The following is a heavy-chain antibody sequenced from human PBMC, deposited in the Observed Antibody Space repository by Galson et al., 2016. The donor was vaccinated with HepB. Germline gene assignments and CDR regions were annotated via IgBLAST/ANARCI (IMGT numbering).Heavy chain of an antibody. J-gene: IGHJ4*02. CDR3: AKDTKYAIDY. CDR1: GFNFYDYT. Sequence: SLRLSCAASGFNFYDYTMHWVRQAPGQGLEWLSFINWDATNKKHSDSVKGRFTISRDNSKNALYLQMNSLRTEDTAFYYCAKDTKYAIDYWGRGTLVTVSS. D-gene: IGHD2-8*01. V-gene: IGHV3-43*01. CDR2: INWDATNK.